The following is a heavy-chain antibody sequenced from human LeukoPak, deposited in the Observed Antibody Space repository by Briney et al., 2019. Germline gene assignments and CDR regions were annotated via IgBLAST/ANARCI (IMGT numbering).Heavy chain of an antibody. CDR1: GFTFRSYW. V-gene: IGHV3-74*01. CDR2: INSDGTIT. J-gene: IGHJ4*02. CDR3: ARGTQFSGFAY. D-gene: IGHD1-14*01. Sequence: PGGSLRLSCAASGFTFRSYWMHWVRQAPGKGLVWVSRINSDGTITRYADSVKGRFTISRDNAKNTLYLQMNSLRAEDTAVYYCARGTQFSGFAYWGQATLVTVSP.